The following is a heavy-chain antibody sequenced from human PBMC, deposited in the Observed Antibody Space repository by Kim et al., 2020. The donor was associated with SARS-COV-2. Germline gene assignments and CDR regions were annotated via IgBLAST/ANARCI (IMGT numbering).Heavy chain of an antibody. V-gene: IGHV4-4*03. D-gene: IGHD3-9*01. CDR1: GGSISSSNW. CDR2: IYHSGST. Sequence: PETLSLTCAVSGGSISSSNWWSWVRQPPGKGLEWIGEIYHSGSTNYNPSLKSRVTISVDKSKNQFSLKLSSVTAADTAVYYCATVYYDILTGYYSASFDYWGQGTLVTVSS. CDR3: ATVYYDILTGYYSASFDY. J-gene: IGHJ4*02.